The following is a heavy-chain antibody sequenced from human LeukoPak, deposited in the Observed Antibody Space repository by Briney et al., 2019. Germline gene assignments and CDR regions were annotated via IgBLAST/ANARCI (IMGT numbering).Heavy chain of an antibody. CDR1: GFTVSSNY. V-gene: IGHV3-53*01. CDR3: ARDGYDILTGSDY. CDR2: IYSGGST. Sequence: PGGSLRLSCAASGFTVSSNYMSWVRQAPGKGLEWVSVIYSGGSTYYADSVKGRFTISRDNSKNTLYLQMNSLRAEDTAVYYCARDGYDILTGSDYWGQGTLVTVSS. J-gene: IGHJ4*02. D-gene: IGHD3-9*01.